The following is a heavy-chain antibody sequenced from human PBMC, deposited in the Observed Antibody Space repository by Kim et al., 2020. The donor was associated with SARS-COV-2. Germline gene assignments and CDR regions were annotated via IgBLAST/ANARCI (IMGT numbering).Heavy chain of an antibody. Sequence: SETLSLTCAVYGGSFSGYYWSWIRQPPGKGLEWIGEINHSGSTNYNPSLKSRVTISVDTSKNQFSLKLSSVTAADTAVYYCARGRAVADRFDPWGQGTLVTVSS. CDR1: GGSFSGYY. D-gene: IGHD6-19*01. J-gene: IGHJ5*02. CDR3: ARGRAVADRFDP. CDR2: INHSGST. V-gene: IGHV4-34*01.